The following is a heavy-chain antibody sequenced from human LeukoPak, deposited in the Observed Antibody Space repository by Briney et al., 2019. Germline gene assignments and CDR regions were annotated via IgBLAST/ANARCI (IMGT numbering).Heavy chain of an antibody. D-gene: IGHD3-3*01. CDR3: AREPVEWFYPYYYYYMDV. CDR2: INHSGST. J-gene: IGHJ6*03. Sequence: SETLSLTCAVYGGSFSGYYWSWIRQPPGKGLEWIGEINHSGSTNYNPSLKSRVTISVDTSKNQFSLKLSSVTAADTAVYYCAREPVEWFYPYYYYYMDVWGKGTTVTVSS. V-gene: IGHV4-34*01. CDR1: GGSFSGYY.